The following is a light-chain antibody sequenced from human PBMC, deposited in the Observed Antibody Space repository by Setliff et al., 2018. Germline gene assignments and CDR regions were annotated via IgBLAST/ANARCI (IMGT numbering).Light chain of an antibody. CDR2: GNS. CDR3: AAWDDSLSGLV. J-gene: IGLJ1*01. V-gene: IGLV1-40*01. CDR1: SSNIGAGYD. Sequence: QSVLTQPPSVSGAPGQRVTISCTGSSSNIGAGYDVHWYQHLPGTAPKLLIYGNSNRPSGVPDRFSGSKSGTSASLAISGLRSEDEADYYCAAWDDSLSGLVFGTGTKVTVL.